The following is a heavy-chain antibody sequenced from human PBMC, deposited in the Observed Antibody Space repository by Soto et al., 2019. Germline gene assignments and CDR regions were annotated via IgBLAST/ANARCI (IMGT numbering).Heavy chain of an antibody. J-gene: IGHJ5*02. V-gene: IGHV2-26*01. D-gene: IGHD6-13*01. Sequence: QVTVKESGPVLVKPTETLTLTCTVSGFSLSNAGLGVSCIRQPPGKALEWLAHIFSNDEKSYSTSLKSRLTISKDTSKSQVVLIMTNMDPVDTATYYCAATHSTSWYWFDPWGQGTLVTVSS. CDR3: AATHSTSWYWFDP. CDR2: IFSNDEK. CDR1: GFSLSNAGLG.